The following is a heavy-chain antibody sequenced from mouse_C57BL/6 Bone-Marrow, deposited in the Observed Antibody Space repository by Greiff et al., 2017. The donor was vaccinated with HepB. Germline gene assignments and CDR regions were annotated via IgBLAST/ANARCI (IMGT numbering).Heavy chain of an antibody. CDR1: GFSLTSYG. J-gene: IGHJ4*01. CDR2: RWSGGST. CDR3: ARRGVYDGYYDAMDY. V-gene: IGHV2-2*01. D-gene: IGHD2-3*01. Sequence: VQRVESGPGLVQPSQSLSITCTVSGFSLTSYGVHWVRQSPGKGLEWLGVRWSGGSTYYNAAFIYRLSISKDNSKSQVFFKMNSLQADDTDKYYCARRGVYDGYYDAMDYWGQGTSVTVSS.